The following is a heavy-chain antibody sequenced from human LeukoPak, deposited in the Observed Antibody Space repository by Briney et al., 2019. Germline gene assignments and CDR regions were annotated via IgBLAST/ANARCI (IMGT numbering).Heavy chain of an antibody. CDR1: GFSFSIYE. CDR2: IGSSGTTI. D-gene: IGHD6-19*01. V-gene: IGHV3-48*03. J-gene: IGHJ4*02. CDR3: ATLTVASSFDY. Sequence: PGGSLRISCAASGFSFSIYEMNWVRQAPGKGLEWVSNIGSSGTTIYYADSVKGRFTISRDNAKNSLYLQMNSLRAEDTAVYYCATLTVASSFDYCGQGTLVTVSS.